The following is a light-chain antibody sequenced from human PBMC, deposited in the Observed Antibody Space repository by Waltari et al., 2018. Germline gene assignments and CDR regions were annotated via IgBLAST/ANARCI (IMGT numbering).Light chain of an antibody. Sequence: QSALTQPRSVSGSPGQSVTIPCTGTSSDVGGYNYVSWHQQHPDKAPKVIIYDVNKRPSGVPDRFSGSKSGNTASLTISGLQAEDEADYYCCSYAGSEIFTAFGGGTKLTVL. CDR2: DVN. V-gene: IGLV2-11*01. CDR3: CSYAGSEIFTA. J-gene: IGLJ2*01. CDR1: SSDVGGYNY.